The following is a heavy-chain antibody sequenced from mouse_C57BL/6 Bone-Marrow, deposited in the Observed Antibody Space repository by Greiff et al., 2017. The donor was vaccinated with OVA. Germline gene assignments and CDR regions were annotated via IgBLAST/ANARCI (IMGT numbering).Heavy chain of an antibody. CDR3: ARGAY. CDR1: GYAFSSYW. J-gene: IGHJ2*01. Sequence: QVQLKESGAELVKPGASVKISCKASGYAFSSYWMNWVKQRPGRGLEWIGQIYPGGGDTNYNGKFKDKATLTADKSYSTTYMQLSSLTSEDSAVYFCARGAYWGQGTTLTVSS. V-gene: IGHV1-80*01. CDR2: IYPGGGDT.